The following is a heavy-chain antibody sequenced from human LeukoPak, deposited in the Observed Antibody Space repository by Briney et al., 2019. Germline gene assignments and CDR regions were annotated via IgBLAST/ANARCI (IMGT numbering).Heavy chain of an antibody. CDR2: VHYSGTT. Sequence: SETLSLTCTVSDGSITNYDWSWVRQPPGKGLEFIGHVHYSGTTNYNPSLRSRVTISIDTSKKHFFLKLKSVTAADTAVYYCARGPNALVVGRTLFDSWGQGALVIVSS. CDR1: DGSITNYD. J-gene: IGHJ5*01. V-gene: IGHV4-59*01. D-gene: IGHD2-21*01. CDR3: ARGPNALVVGRTLFDS.